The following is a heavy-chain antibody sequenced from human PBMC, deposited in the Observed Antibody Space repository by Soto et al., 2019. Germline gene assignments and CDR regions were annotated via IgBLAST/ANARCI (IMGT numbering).Heavy chain of an antibody. CDR2: ISAYNGNT. V-gene: IGHV1-18*01. CDR3: ARDRWYVDTAMPGY. J-gene: IGHJ4*02. D-gene: IGHD5-18*01. CDR1: GYTFTSYG. Sequence: ASVKVSCKASGYTFTSYGISWVRQAPGQGLEWMGWISAYNGNTNYAQKLQGRATMTTDTSTSTAYMELRSLRSDDTAVYYCARDRWYVDTAMPGYWGQGTLVTVSS.